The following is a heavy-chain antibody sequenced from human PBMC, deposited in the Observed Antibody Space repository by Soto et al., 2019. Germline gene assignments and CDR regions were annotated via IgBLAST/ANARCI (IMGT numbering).Heavy chain of an antibody. CDR2: IVPIFGST. CDR3: ACREKVDTFDV. CDR1: GGSFSSYD. J-gene: IGHJ3*01. V-gene: IGHV1-69*06. D-gene: IGHD1-26*01. Sequence: QVQLVQSGAEVKKPGSSVKVSCNASGGSFSSYDIAWVRQASGQGLEWMGGIVPIFGSTNYAQRFRGRVTIAQEKFTNTVYMELTSLTSEDTAVYYCACREKVDTFDVWGQGTRVTVSS.